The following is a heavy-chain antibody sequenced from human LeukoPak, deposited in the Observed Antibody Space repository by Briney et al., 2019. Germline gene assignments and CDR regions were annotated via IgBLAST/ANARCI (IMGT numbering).Heavy chain of an antibody. CDR3: ARRRADYGFDI. CDR1: GFTFSSFW. Sequence: GGSLRLSCAASGFTFSSFWMHWVRQAPGKGLEWVSYISSSSSTIYYADSVKGRFTISRDNAQNSLYVQMNSLSDEDTAVYYCARRRADYGFDIWGQGTMVTVSS. J-gene: IGHJ3*02. CDR2: ISSSSSTI. V-gene: IGHV3-48*02.